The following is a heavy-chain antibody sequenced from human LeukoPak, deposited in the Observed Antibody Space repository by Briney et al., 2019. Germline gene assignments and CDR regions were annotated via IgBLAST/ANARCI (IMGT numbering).Heavy chain of an antibody. CDR1: GFTFSSHW. D-gene: IGHD4-17*01. Sequence: GGSLRLSCAAPGFTFSSHWMNWVRQAPGKGLEWVANIKQGAGERNYVDSVKGRFTVSRDDAKSSVFLQMNSLRAEDTAFYFCARGPNYGSRTDFLDYWGQGTLVTVSS. CDR2: IKQGAGER. V-gene: IGHV3-7*03. J-gene: IGHJ4*02. CDR3: ARGPNYGSRTDFLDY.